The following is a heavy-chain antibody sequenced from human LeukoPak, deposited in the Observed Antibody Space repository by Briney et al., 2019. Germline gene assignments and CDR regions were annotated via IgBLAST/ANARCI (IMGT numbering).Heavy chain of an antibody. V-gene: IGHV1-2*02. CDR1: GYTFTGYY. CDR2: INPNSGGT. J-gene: IGHJ4*02. D-gene: IGHD3-9*01. CDR3: ARTRLRYFDRLFVAIDY. Sequence: GASVKVSCKASGYTFTGYYMHWVRQAPGQGLEWVGWINPNSGGTNYEQKFQGRDTMTRDTSISTAYMELSRLRSDDTAVYYCARTRLRYFDRLFVAIDYWGQGTLVTVSS.